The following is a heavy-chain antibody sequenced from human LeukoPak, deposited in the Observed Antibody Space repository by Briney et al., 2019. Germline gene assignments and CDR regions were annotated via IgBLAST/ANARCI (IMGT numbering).Heavy chain of an antibody. CDR1: GFTFGNYA. CDR3: AKATQRYCTGGTCYPLDY. CDR2: ITDIGKNT. D-gene: IGHD2-8*02. J-gene: IGHJ4*02. Sequence: PGGSLRLSCAASGFTFGNYAMAWGRQSPGKGLEWVSCITDIGKNTYHTDSVKGRFTISIDNSKNTLSLQMNSLRVEDTAVYYCAKATQRYCTGGTCYPLDYWGQGTLVTVSS. V-gene: IGHV3-23*01.